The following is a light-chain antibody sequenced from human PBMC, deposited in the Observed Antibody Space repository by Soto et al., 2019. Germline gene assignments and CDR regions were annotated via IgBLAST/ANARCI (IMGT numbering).Light chain of an antibody. CDR3: QQSYTTPRT. CDR2: SAS. J-gene: IGKJ4*02. V-gene: IGKV1-39*01. Sequence: DIQMTQSPSSLSASVGDRVTITCRASQYISTYLNWYRQKSGKATEVLIYSASTLQSGVTSRFSGRGSGTDFTLTIIGLQSEDFATYYCQQSYTTPRTFGAGTRWIS. CDR1: QYISTY.